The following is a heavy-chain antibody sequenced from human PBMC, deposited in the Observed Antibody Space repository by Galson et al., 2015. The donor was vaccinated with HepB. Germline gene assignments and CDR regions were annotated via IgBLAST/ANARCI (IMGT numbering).Heavy chain of an antibody. CDR2: ISYDGSNK. V-gene: IGHV3-30*04. CDR1: GFTFSSYA. D-gene: IGHD3-22*01. Sequence: SLRLSCAASGFTFSSYAMHWVRQAPGKGLEWVAVISYDGSNKYYADSVKGRFTISRDNSKNTLYLQMNSLRAEDTAVYYCARDMDYYDSSGRFDYWGQGTLVTVSS. CDR3: ARDMDYYDSSGRFDY. J-gene: IGHJ4*02.